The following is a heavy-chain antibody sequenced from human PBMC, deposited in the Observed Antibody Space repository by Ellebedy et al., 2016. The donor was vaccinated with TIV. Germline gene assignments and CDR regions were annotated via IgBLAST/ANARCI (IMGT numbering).Heavy chain of an antibody. D-gene: IGHD4-23*01. CDR2: IDPSDSYS. CDR3: ARPDGGNSDFDY. J-gene: IGHJ4*02. V-gene: IGHV5-10-1*01. CDR1: GYTFTSYW. Sequence: GESLKISXKANGYTFTSYWITWVRQMPGKGLEWMGRIDPSDSYSFDSPSLQGHVTISADKSINTAYLQWSSLKASDSAMYYCARPDGGNSDFDYWGQGTLVTVSS.